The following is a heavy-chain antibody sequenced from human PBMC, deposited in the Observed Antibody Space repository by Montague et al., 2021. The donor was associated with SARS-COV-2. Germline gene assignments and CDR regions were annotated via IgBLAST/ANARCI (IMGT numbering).Heavy chain of an antibody. CDR2: TYYRSKWYN. J-gene: IGHJ6*02. D-gene: IGHD1-1*01. V-gene: IGHV6-1*01. CDR3: TSGREGNYNVMNV. CDR1: GDSASSNSAT. Sequence: CAISGDSASSNSATWNWVWQSPSRGLEWLGRTYYRSKWYNDYAVSVRGRVTINPDTSKNQFSLQLNSVTPEDTAIYYCTSGREGNYNVMNVWGQGTTVTVSS.